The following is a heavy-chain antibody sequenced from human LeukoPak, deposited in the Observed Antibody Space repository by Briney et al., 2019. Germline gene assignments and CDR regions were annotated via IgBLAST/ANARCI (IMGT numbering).Heavy chain of an antibody. D-gene: IGHD3-22*01. CDR3: ARSKLVRYYYDRSGYYRFDY. V-gene: IGHV4-34*01. J-gene: IGHJ4*02. CDR2: INHSGST. Sequence: SETLSLTCAVYGGSFSGYYWSWIRQPPGKGLEWIGEINHSGSTNYNPSLKTRVTISVETSKNQLSLKLSSVTAADTAVYYCARSKLVRYYYDRSGYYRFDYWGQGTLGTVSS. CDR1: GGSFSGYY.